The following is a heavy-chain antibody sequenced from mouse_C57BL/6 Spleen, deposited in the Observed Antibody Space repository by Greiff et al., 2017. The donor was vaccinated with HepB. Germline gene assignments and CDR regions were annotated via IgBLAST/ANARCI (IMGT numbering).Heavy chain of an antibody. D-gene: IGHD1-1*01. CDR2: INYDGSST. Sequence: EVMLVESEGGLVQPGSSMKLSCTASGFTFSDYYMAWVRQVPEKGLEWVANINYDGSSTYYLDSLKSRFIISRDNAKNILYLQMSSLKSEDTATYYCARGGYGSRGYFDVWGTGTTVTVSS. CDR1: GFTFSDYY. V-gene: IGHV5-16*01. J-gene: IGHJ1*03. CDR3: ARGGYGSRGYFDV.